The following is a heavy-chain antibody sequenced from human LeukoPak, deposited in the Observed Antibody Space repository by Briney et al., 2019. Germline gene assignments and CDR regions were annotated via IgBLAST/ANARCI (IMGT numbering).Heavy chain of an antibody. D-gene: IGHD3-10*01. CDR2: ISSSRSTI. J-gene: IGHJ6*03. CDR3: ARDRWFGDQYYYYMDV. CDR1: GFTFYSYS. Sequence: GGSLRLSCAASGFTFYSYSMKWVRQAPGKGLEWVSYISSSRSTIYYADSVKGRFTISRDNAKNSLYLQMNSMRDEDTAVYYCARDRWFGDQYYYYMDVWGKGTTVTVSS. V-gene: IGHV3-48*02.